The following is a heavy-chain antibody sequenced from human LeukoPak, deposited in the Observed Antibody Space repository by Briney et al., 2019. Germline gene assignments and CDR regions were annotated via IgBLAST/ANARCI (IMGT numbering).Heavy chain of an antibody. J-gene: IGHJ6*02. Sequence: PGGSLRLSCAASGFPVSSYYMSWVRQAPGKGLEWVSVIYIGGRTYYADSVTGRFTISRDNSKNTVYLQMNALRAEDTAVYYCASGWGMDVGGQGTTVTVSS. V-gene: IGHV3-53*01. CDR1: GFPVSSYY. CDR2: IYIGGRT. CDR3: ASGWGMDV. D-gene: IGHD2-15*01.